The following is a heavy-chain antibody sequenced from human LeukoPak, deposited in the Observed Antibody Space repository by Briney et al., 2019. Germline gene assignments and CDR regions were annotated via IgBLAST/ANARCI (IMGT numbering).Heavy chain of an antibody. V-gene: IGHV3-43*02. J-gene: IGHJ4*02. CDR2: ISGDGGST. CDR1: GFTFDDYA. Sequence: PGGSLRLSCAASGFTFDDYAMHWVRQAPGKGLEWVSLISGDGGSTYYADSVKGRFTISRDNSKNSLYLQMNSLRAEDTALYYCATGPVAEVQDFDYWGQGTLVTVSS. CDR3: ATGPVAEVQDFDY. D-gene: IGHD6-19*01.